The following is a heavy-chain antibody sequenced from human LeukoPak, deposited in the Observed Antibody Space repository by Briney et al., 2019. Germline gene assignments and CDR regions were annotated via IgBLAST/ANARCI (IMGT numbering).Heavy chain of an antibody. CDR1: GGSFSGYY. Sequence: SETLSLTCAVYGGSFSGYYWSWIRQPPGKGLEWIGEINHSGSTNYNPSLKSRVTISVDTSKDQFSLKLSSVTAADTAVYYCATYYDSSGYYFRWGQGTLVTVSS. CDR2: INHSGST. V-gene: IGHV4-34*01. J-gene: IGHJ4*02. D-gene: IGHD3-22*01. CDR3: ATYYDSSGYYFR.